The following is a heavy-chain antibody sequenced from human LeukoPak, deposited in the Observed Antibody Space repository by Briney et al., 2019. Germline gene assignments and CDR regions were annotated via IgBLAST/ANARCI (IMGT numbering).Heavy chain of an antibody. D-gene: IGHD3-22*01. Sequence: PGGSLRLSCAASGFTFSTYWMHWVRQAPGKGLVWVSRIKSDGSATTYADFVKGRFTISRDNAKSTLYLQMNSLRAEDTAVYYCARDGYYYNNSGYYAFDIWGQGTMVTVSS. V-gene: IGHV3-74*03. CDR2: IKSDGSAT. J-gene: IGHJ3*02. CDR1: GFTFSTYW. CDR3: ARDGYYYNNSGYYAFDI.